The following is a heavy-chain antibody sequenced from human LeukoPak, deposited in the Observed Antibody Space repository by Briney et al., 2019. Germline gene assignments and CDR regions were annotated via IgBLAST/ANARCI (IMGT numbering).Heavy chain of an antibody. J-gene: IGHJ4*02. V-gene: IGHV1-69*05. CDR2: LIPIFGTA. Sequence: GASVKVSCKASGGTFSSYAISWVRQAPGQRREWMGRLIPIFGTANYAQKFQGRVTITTDESTSTAYMELSSLRSEDTAVYYCAREVNYDSLTGDYYFDYWGQGNLVTVSS. CDR1: GGTFSSYA. D-gene: IGHD3-9*01. CDR3: AREVNYDSLTGDYYFDY.